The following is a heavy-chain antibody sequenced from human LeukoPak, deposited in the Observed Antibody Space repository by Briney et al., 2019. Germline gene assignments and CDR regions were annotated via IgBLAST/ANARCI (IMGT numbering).Heavy chain of an antibody. Sequence: SETLSLTCTVSGGSINSGGYYWGWIRQPPGKGLEWIGSIYYSGSTYYNPSLKSRVTISVDTSKNQFSLKLSSVTAADTAVYYCARDSRRWFDPWGQGTLVTVS. V-gene: IGHV4-39*07. CDR2: IYYSGST. CDR1: GGSINSGGYY. CDR3: ARDSRRWFDP. J-gene: IGHJ5*02.